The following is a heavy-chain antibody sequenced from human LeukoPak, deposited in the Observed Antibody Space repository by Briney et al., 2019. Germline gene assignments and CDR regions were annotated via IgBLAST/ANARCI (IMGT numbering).Heavy chain of an antibody. CDR1: GGSISSGDYY. D-gene: IGHD2/OR15-2a*01. CDR2: IYYSGST. CDR3: ARETRVSRSQYYGMDV. V-gene: IGHV4-30-4*01. Sequence: PSQTLSLTCTVSGGSISSGDYYWSWIRQPPGKGLEWIGYIYYSGSTYYNPSLKSRVTISVDISKNHFSLKLSSVTVADTAVYYCARETRVSRSQYYGMDVWGQGTTVTVSS. J-gene: IGHJ6*02.